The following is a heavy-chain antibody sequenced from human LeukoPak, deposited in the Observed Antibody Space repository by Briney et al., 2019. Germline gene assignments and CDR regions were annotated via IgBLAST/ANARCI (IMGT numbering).Heavy chain of an antibody. Sequence: KASETLSLTCTVSGGSISSYYWSWIRQPAGKGLEWIGRIYTSVSTNYNPSLKSRVTMSVDTSKNQFSLKLSSVTAADTAVYYCARTPQRFWSGYPYYFDYWGQGTLVAVSS. V-gene: IGHV4-4*07. J-gene: IGHJ4*02. CDR3: ARTPQRFWSGYPYYFDY. D-gene: IGHD3-3*01. CDR1: GGSISSYY. CDR2: IYTSVST.